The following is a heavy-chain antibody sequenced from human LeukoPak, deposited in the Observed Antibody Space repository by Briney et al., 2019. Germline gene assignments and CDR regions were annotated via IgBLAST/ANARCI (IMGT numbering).Heavy chain of an antibody. D-gene: IGHD3-3*01. CDR2: IYHSGST. V-gene: IGHV4-38-2*01. J-gene: IGHJ4*02. CDR1: GYSISSGFY. Sequence: SETLSLTCAVSGYSISSGFYWGWIRQPPGKGLEWIGSIYHSGSTYYNPSLTSRVTISVDTSKIQFALNLSSVTAADTAVYYCERGSYDFWSGYYMHFDYWGQGTLVTVSS. CDR3: ERGSYDFWSGYYMHFDY.